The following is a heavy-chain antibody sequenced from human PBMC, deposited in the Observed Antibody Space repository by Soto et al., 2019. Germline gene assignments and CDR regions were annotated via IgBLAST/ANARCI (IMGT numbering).Heavy chain of an antibody. CDR2: ISYDGINK. D-gene: IGHD6-13*01. CDR1: GFTFSSYG. V-gene: IGHV3-30*18. Sequence: QVLLVESGGGVVQPGRSLRLPFAASGFTFSSYGMHWVRKAPGKGLEWVAVISYDGINKYYADSVKGRFTISRDNSKNTLYLQMNSLRAEDTAVYYCAKEAAAGIPDFYFDYWGQGTLVTVSS. CDR3: AKEAAAGIPDFYFDY. J-gene: IGHJ4*02.